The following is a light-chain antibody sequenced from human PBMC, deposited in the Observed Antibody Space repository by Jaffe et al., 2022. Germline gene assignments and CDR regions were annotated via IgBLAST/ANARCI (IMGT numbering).Light chain of an antibody. J-gene: IGLJ1*01. CDR1: SSNIGAGYD. CDR2: GNT. CDR3: QSYDNSLSGSRV. V-gene: IGLV1-40*01. Sequence: QSVLTQPPSVSGPPGQRVTISCAGSSSNIGAGYDVHWYQHLPGTAPKLLIYGNTNRPSGVPDRFSASKSGTSASLAITGLQTEDEADYYCQSYDNSLSGSRVFGTGTKVTVL.